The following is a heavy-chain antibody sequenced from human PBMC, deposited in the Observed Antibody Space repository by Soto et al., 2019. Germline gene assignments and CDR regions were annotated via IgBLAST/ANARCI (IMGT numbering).Heavy chain of an antibody. CDR2: IGGGDDI. CDR1: GFTFSNYA. CDR3: AKDSVSYNRIYDAFDI. Sequence: GGSLRLSCEGSGFTFSNYAMSWVRQAPGEGPEWVSTIGGGDDIFYADSVKGRFTISRDDSKSTMYLQMDNLRVADTAIYFCAKDSVSYNRIYDAFDIWGQGTVVTVSS. J-gene: IGHJ3*02. V-gene: IGHV3-23*01. D-gene: IGHD1-26*01.